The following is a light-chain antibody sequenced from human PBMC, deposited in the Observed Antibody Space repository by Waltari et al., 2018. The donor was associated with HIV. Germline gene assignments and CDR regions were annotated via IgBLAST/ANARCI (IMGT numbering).Light chain of an antibody. V-gene: IGKV4-1*01. CDR2: LAS. Sequence: DIVMTLSPILLPESLDEKATSNGKSSLSLLYSSNNKNDLAWYQQKPGQPPKLLISLASTRESGVPDRFSGSGSGTDFTLTISSLQAEDVAVYYCQQYFTTSRAFGQGTKVELK. J-gene: IGKJ1*01. CDR1: LSLLYSSNNKND. CDR3: QQYFTTSRA.